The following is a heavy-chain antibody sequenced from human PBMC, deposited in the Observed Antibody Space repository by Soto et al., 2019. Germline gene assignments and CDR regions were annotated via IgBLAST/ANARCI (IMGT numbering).Heavy chain of an antibody. D-gene: IGHD6-19*01. Sequence: PGGSLRPSFAAPWFTLLKKSLRWGPPGPGEGLGGGSGMIGSGGSTYYTDSVKGRFTISRDKSKNTLYLQMNSLRAEDTAVYYCAKFTTSSGWYVGVYYYYGMDVWGQGTTVTVSS. J-gene: IGHJ6*02. CDR2: MIGSGGST. V-gene: IGHV3-23*01. CDR3: AKFTTSSGWYVGVYYYYGMDV. CDR1: WFTLLKKS.